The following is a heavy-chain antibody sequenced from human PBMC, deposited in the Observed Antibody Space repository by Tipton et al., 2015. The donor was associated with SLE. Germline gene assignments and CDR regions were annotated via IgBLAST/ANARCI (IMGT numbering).Heavy chain of an antibody. D-gene: IGHD6-13*01. CDR3: ARKAAAGPGVDWYSDL. Sequence: GSLRLSCAASGFTFSDYYMSWIRQAPGKGLEWVSYISSSGSTIYYADSVKGRFTISRDNAKNSLYLQMNSLRAADTAVYYCARKAAAGPGVDWYSDLGVRGTLVTVSS. V-gene: IGHV3-11*01. CDR2: ISSSGSTI. CDR1: GFTFSDYY. J-gene: IGHJ2*01.